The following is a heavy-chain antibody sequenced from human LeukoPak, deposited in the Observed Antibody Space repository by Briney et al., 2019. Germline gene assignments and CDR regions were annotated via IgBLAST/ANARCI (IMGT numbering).Heavy chain of an antibody. V-gene: IGHV4-4*07. CDR1: GGSISSYY. CDR3: ARASSTGPSDY. Sequence: SETLSLTCTVSGGSISSYYWSWIRQPAGKGLEWIGRIYTSGSTNYKPSLKSRVSISVDTSKNQFSLKLSSVTAADTAVYYCARASSTGPSDYWGQGTLVTVSS. J-gene: IGHJ4*02. D-gene: IGHD2-2*01. CDR2: IYTSGST.